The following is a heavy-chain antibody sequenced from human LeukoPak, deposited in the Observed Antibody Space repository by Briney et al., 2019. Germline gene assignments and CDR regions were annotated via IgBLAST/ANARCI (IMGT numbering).Heavy chain of an antibody. J-gene: IGHJ4*02. V-gene: IGHV1-18*01. Sequence: ASVKVSCKASGYTFTSYGISWVRQAPGQGLEWMGWISAYNGDTNYAQKLQGRVTMTTDTSTSTAYMELRSLRSDDTAVYYCARDSPSSDTIGFDYWGQGTLVTVSS. D-gene: IGHD3-3*01. CDR2: ISAYNGDT. CDR1: GYTFTSYG. CDR3: ARDSPSSDTIGFDY.